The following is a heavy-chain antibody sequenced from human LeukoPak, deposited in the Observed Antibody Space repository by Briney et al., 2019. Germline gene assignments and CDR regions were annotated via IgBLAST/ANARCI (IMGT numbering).Heavy chain of an antibody. J-gene: IGHJ6*02. CDR2: INHSGST. Sequence: SETLSLTCAVYGGSFSGYYWSWIRQPPGKGLEWIGEINHSGSTNYNPSLKSRVTISVDTSKNQFSLKLSSVTAADTAVYYCARLVRIVVVPAAIRYYHYGMDVWGQGTTVTVSS. D-gene: IGHD2-2*02. CDR3: ARLVRIVVVPAAIRYYHYGMDV. CDR1: GGSFSGYY. V-gene: IGHV4-34*01.